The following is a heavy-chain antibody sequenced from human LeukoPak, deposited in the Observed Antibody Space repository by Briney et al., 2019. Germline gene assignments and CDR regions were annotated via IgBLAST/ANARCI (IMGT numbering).Heavy chain of an antibody. D-gene: IGHD1-26*01. J-gene: IGHJ5*02. CDR3: ARRIVGSAGHNWFDP. CDR1: GFTVSSYW. V-gene: IGHV3-48*04. Sequence: GGSLRLPCAASGFTVSSYWMSWVRQAPGKGLEWVSYSSSSGSTIYYADSVKGRFTISRDNAKNSLYLQMNSLRAEDTAVHYCARRIVGSAGHNWFDPWGQGTLVTVSS. CDR2: SSSSGSTI.